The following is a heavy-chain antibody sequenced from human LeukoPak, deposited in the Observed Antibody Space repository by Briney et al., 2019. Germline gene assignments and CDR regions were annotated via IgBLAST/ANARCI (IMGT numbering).Heavy chain of an antibody. CDR1: GGSISSYY. CDR2: INGSGDVT. CDR3: AKSDCGSDGCKLLNY. J-gene: IGHJ4*02. Sequence: ETLSLTCTVSGGSISSYYWSWIRQPPGKGLEWVSSINGSGDVTLYADSVMGRFTISRDNAKNTVSLQMNNLRAEDTAVYYCAKSDCGSDGCKLLNYWGQGTLVTASS. D-gene: IGHD3-10*01. V-gene: IGHV3-23*01.